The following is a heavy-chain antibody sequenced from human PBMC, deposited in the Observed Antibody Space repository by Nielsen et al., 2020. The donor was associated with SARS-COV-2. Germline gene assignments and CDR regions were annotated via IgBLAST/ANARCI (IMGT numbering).Heavy chain of an antibody. CDR1: SYTFTKYG. J-gene: IGHJ5*02. CDR3: ARAVGDDYVWGSYHPPRVDR. Sequence: ASVKVSCKASSYTFTKYGITWVRQATGQGLEWMGWISTYNGNTNYAQKFQGRVTMTTDTSTTTAYMELRSLRSDDTAVYYCARAVGDDYVWGSYHPPRVDRWGQGTLVTVSS. D-gene: IGHD3-16*02. V-gene: IGHV1-18*04. CDR2: ISTYNGNT.